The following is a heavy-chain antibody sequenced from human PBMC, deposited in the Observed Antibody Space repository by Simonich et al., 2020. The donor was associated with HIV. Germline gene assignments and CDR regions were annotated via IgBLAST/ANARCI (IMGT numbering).Heavy chain of an antibody. D-gene: IGHD3-22*01. CDR1: GGTFSSYA. CDR2: IIPIFNTK. CDR3: ARDQMYDSSGHYTGCLDY. J-gene: IGHJ4*02. V-gene: IGHV1-69*13. Sequence: QVQLVQSGAEVKKPGSSVKVSCKASGGTFSSYAISWVRQAPGQGLEWIGGIIPIFNTKNNEQKFQGRVTFTADESTSTAYMELSSLRSEDTAVYYCARDQMYDSSGHYTGCLDYWGQGTLVTVSS.